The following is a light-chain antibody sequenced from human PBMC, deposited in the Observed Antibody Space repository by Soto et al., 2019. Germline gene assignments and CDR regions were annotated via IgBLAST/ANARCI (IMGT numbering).Light chain of an antibody. CDR2: DNN. CDR1: SSNIGNNY. J-gene: IGLJ1*01. V-gene: IGLV1-51*01. Sequence: QSVLTQPPSVSAAPGQKVNISCSGSSSNIGNNYVSWYQQLPGTAPKLLIYDNNKRPSGIPDRFSGSKSGTSATLGITGLQTGDEADYYCGTWDSSLSVGVFGTGTKLTVL. CDR3: GTWDSSLSVGV.